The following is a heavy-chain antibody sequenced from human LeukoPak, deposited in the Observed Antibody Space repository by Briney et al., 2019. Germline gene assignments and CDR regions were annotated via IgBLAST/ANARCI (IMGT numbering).Heavy chain of an antibody. Sequence: GGSLRLSCAASGFTFSKAWMSWVRQAPGKGLEWVANIRQDGSEKNYVDSVKGRFTISRDNAKNSLYLQMNSLRVEDTAVYYCTRGGGNFDYWGRGTLVTVSS. CDR2: IRQDGSEK. CDR1: GFTFSKAW. CDR3: TRGGGNFDY. J-gene: IGHJ4*02. D-gene: IGHD4-23*01. V-gene: IGHV3-7*01.